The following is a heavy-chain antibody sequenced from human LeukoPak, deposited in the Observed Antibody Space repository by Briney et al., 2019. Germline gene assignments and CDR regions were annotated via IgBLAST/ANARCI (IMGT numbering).Heavy chain of an antibody. Sequence: PGGSLRLSCAASGFSVSSSYMSWVRQAPGKGLEWVSLIYSGGSTYYADSVKGRFTISRDNSKNTMFLQMNSLRDEDTAVYHCARVIEARHFDYWGQGTLVTVSS. V-gene: IGHV3-66*01. D-gene: IGHD6-6*01. J-gene: IGHJ4*02. CDR3: ARVIEARHFDY. CDR1: GFSVSSSY. CDR2: IYSGGST.